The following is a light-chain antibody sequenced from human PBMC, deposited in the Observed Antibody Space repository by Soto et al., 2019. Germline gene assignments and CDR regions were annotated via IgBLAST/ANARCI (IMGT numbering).Light chain of an antibody. Sequence: EVVLTQSPVTLSLSPGERATLSCRASQRISNNLAWYQQKPGHAPRLLIYDASNRATGIPARFSGSGSGTDFTLTISSLDPGDFAVYYCQQRANWPPTFGQGTKLEI. V-gene: IGKV3-11*01. J-gene: IGKJ2*01. CDR3: QQRANWPPT. CDR1: QRISNN. CDR2: DAS.